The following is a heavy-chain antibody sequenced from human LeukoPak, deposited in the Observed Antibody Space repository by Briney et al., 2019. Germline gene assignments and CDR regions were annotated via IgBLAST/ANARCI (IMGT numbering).Heavy chain of an antibody. CDR2: IYYSGST. V-gene: IGHV4-39*07. CDR3: ARGRVAVRYCSSTSCYRRDMDWFDP. Sequence: PSETLSLTCTVSGGSISSSSYDWGWIRQPPGKGLEWIGSIYYSGSTYYNPSLKSRVTISVDTSKNQFSLKLSSVTAADTAVYYCARGRVAVRYCSSTSCYRRDMDWFDPWGQGTLVTVSS. J-gene: IGHJ5*02. D-gene: IGHD2-2*02. CDR1: GGSISSSSYD.